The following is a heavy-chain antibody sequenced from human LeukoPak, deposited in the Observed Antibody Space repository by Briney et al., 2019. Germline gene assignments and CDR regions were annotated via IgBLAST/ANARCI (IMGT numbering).Heavy chain of an antibody. Sequence: GGSLRLSCAASGFTFSSYGMHWVRQAPGKGLEWVAVISYDGSNKYYAYSVKGRFTISRDNSKNTLYLQMNSLRAEDTAVYYCAKDQGKYSTLVGMDVWGQGTTVTVSS. CDR3: AKDQGKYSTLVGMDV. CDR2: ISYDGSNK. V-gene: IGHV3-30*18. J-gene: IGHJ6*02. D-gene: IGHD6-6*01. CDR1: GFTFSSYG.